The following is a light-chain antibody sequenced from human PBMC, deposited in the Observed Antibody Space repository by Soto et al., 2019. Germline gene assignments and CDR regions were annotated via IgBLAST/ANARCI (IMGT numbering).Light chain of an antibody. J-gene: IGLJ1*01. CDR3: ISYAVSNNV. V-gene: IGLV2-8*01. CDR2: EVT. CDR1: SNDVGGYNY. Sequence: QSALTQPPSASGSPGQSVTISCTGTSNDVGGYNYVSWYQQHPGKAPKLMIYEVTKRPSGVPDRFSGSKSGNTASLTVSGLQAEDEADYYCISYAVSNNVFGTGTKLTVL.